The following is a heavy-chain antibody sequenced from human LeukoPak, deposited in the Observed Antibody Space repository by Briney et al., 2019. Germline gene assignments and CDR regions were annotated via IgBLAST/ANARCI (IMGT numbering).Heavy chain of an antibody. CDR3: TVPDYDILTGYRFDP. D-gene: IGHD3-9*01. CDR2: IRSKANSYAT. CDR1: GFTFSGSA. V-gene: IGHV3-73*01. Sequence: PGGSLRLSCAASGFTFSGSAMHWVRQASGKGLEWVGRIRSKANSYATAYAASVKGRFTISRDDSKNTAYLQMNSLKTEDTAVYYCTVPDYDILTGYRFDPWGQGPLVTVSS. J-gene: IGHJ5*02.